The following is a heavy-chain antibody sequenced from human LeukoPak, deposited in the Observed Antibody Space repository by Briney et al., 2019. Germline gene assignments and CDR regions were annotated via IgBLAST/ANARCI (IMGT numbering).Heavy chain of an antibody. CDR1: GFTFNSYG. V-gene: IGHV3-7*01. J-gene: IGHJ4*02. CDR2: IKTDGSLI. CDR3: ARDLNWETY. Sequence: GGSLRLSCAASGFTFNSYGMHWVRQAPGKGLEWVANIKTDGSLIYYVDSVKGRFTISRDNAKNSLYLQMNSLRVEDTAVYYCARDLNWETYWGQGTLVSVSS. D-gene: IGHD7-27*01.